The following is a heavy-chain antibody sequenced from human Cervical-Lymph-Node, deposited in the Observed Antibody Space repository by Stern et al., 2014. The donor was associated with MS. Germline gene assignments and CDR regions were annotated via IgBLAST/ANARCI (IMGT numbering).Heavy chain of an antibody. D-gene: IGHD5-18*01. V-gene: IGHV4-61*02. CDR3: ASGYRFFES. CDR2: IHPSGNA. CDR1: GGSVSSGSSY. J-gene: IGHJ4*02. Sequence: VHLVESGPGLVKPSQTLSLTCTLSGGSVSSGSSYWSWIRQPAGKGLEWIGRIHPSGNAFYTPSLKSRVTISLGPSKKQTSLKLNPVTAADTAVYYCASGYRFFESWGQGTLVTVSS.